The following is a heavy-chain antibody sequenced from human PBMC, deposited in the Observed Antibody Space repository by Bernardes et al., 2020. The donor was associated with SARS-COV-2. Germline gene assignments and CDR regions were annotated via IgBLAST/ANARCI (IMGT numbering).Heavy chain of an antibody. D-gene: IGHD6-13*01. CDR3: ARGSPPGISGGSWDSKY. V-gene: IGHV3-74*01. Sequence: GGSLRLSCVASGFTFSSHWMHWVRQLPGKGLVWVSRLNPDGSDTDYADSVKGRFTISRDNAKNTLFLQMNSLRAEDTALYFCARGSPPGISGGSWDSKYWGQGTLVTVSS. J-gene: IGHJ4*02. CDR2: LNPDGSDT. CDR1: GFTFSSHW.